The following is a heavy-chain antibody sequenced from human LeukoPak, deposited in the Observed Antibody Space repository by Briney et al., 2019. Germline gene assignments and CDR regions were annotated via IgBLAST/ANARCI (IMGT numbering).Heavy chain of an antibody. D-gene: IGHD6-19*01. CDR1: GFTFSSYA. J-gene: IGHJ1*01. Sequence: GGSLRLSCAASGFTFSSYAMHWVRQAPGKGLEYVSAISSNGGSTYYANSVKGRFTISRDNSKNTLYLQMGSLRAEDMAVYYCARVGVAGHEGYFQHWGQGTLVTVSS. CDR2: ISSNGGST. V-gene: IGHV3-64*01. CDR3: ARVGVAGHEGYFQH.